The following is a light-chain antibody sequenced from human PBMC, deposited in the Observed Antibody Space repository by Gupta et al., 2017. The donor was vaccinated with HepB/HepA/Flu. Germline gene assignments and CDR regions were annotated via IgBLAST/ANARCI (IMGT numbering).Light chain of an antibody. CDR1: NNNVGNQG. V-gene: IGLV10-54*04. J-gene: IGLJ3*02. CDR3: AAWDNSSGAWV. CDR2: RNK. Sequence: QAGLTQPPSVSTALGQTATLTCTGNNNNVGNQGAAWLQQHQGHPPKLLYYRNKNRNSGISERFSASRSGNTASLTITGLQAEDEADYYCAAWDNSSGAWVFGGGTKLTVL.